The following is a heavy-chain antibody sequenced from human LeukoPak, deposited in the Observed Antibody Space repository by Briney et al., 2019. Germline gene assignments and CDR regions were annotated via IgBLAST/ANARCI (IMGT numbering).Heavy chain of an antibody. CDR2: ISYDGSNK. CDR3: ARDLSGVFDY. V-gene: IGHV3-30-3*01. Sequence: GGSLRLSCAASGFTFSSYAMHWVRQAPGKGLEWVAVISYDGSNKYYADSVKGRFTISRDNSKNTLYLQMNSLRAEDTAVYYCARDLSGVFDYWGQGTLVTVSS. D-gene: IGHD2/OR15-2a*01. CDR1: GFTFSSYA. J-gene: IGHJ4*02.